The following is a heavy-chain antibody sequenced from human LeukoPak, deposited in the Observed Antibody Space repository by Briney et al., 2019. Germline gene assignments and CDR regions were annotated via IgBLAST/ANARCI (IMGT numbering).Heavy chain of an antibody. CDR3: ARTTEGGYTYNYFYYYYMDV. J-gene: IGHJ6*03. CDR2: IYYGGST. D-gene: IGHD5-18*01. CDR1: GFSLSSGYY. V-gene: IGHV4-61*01. Sequence: PSETLSLTCTVSGFSLSSGYYWGWIRQPPGKGLEWIGYIYYGGSTNYNPSLKSRISISVDTSKNQFSLKLSSVTAADTAVYYCARTTEGGYTYNYFYYYYMDVWGKGTTVTISS.